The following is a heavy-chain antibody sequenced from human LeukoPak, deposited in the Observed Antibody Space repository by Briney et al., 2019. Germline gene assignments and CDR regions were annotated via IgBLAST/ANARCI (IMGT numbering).Heavy chain of an antibody. J-gene: IGHJ4*02. Sequence: GGSLRLSCAACGFTLSSYWMHWVREAPGEGLGWVSRINTDGSSTSYADSVKGRFTISRDNAKNTLYLQMNSLRAEDMAVYYCARRGVPAATSFYFDYWGQGILVTVSS. CDR1: GFTLSSYW. CDR3: ARRGVPAATSFYFDY. D-gene: IGHD2-2*01. V-gene: IGHV3-74*01. CDR2: INTDGSST.